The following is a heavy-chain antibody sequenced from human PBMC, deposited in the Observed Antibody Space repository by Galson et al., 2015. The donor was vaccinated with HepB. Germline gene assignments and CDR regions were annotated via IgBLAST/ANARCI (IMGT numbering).Heavy chain of an antibody. Sequence: SVTVSCKASGSTFSTYNFNWVRQATGQGLEWMGWMNPNTGNTGYAQKFQDRLTMTRDTSISTAYMELSSLRSDDTAIYYCARGGFLDSRNWYFGDYDGMDVWGQGTTVTVSS. J-gene: IGHJ6*02. CDR1: GSTFSTYN. V-gene: IGHV1-8*01. CDR3: ARGGFLDSRNWYFGDYDGMDV. D-gene: IGHD6-13*01. CDR2: MNPNTGNT.